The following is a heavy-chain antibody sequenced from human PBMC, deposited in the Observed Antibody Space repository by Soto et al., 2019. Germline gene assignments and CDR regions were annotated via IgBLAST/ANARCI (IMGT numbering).Heavy chain of an antibody. Sequence: LLQESGPGLVKPSETLSLTCTVSLGSVNTADYFWAWIRQPPGKGLEFIGSIHSSGGTFYSPSLKSRVSISIDKSKNHFSLRLTSVTAGDTAVYFCASVVVGATRQSGSDHWGQGTLVTVS. CDR3: ASVVVGATRQSGSDH. CDR2: IHSSGGT. V-gene: IGHV4-39*02. D-gene: IGHD2-15*01. J-gene: IGHJ4*02. CDR1: LGSVNTADYF.